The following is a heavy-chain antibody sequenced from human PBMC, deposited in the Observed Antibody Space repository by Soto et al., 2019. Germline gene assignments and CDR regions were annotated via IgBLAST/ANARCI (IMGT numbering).Heavy chain of an antibody. CDR3: AKDHGTGNYYYGMDV. CDR1: GFTFSSYG. CDR2: ISYDGSNK. Sequence: GGSLRLSCAASGFTFSSYGMHWVRQAPGKGLEWVAVISYDGSNKYYADSVKGRFTISRDNSKNTLYLQMNSLRAEDTAVYYCAKDHGTGNYYYGMDVWGQGTTVTVSS. J-gene: IGHJ6*02. D-gene: IGHD3-9*01. V-gene: IGHV3-30*18.